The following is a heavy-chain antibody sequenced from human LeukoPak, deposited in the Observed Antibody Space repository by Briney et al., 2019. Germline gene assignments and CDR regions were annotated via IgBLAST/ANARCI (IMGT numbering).Heavy chain of an antibody. CDR3: ARQYYYDSSGYYYPSWFDP. CDR2: INHSGST. D-gene: IGHD3-22*01. V-gene: IGHV4-34*01. J-gene: IGHJ5*02. Sequence: SETLSLTCAVYGGSFSGYYWSWIRQPPGKGLEWMGEINHSGSTYYNPSLKSRVTISVDTSKNQFSLKLSSVTAADTAVYYCARQYYYDSSGYYYPSWFDPWGQGTLVTVSS. CDR1: GGSFSGYY.